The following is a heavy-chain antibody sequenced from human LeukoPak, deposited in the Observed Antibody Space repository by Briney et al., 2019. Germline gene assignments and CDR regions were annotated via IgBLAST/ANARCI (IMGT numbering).Heavy chain of an antibody. J-gene: IGHJ4*02. CDR3: FTWVDDY. Sequence: PGGSLRLSCAASGFSFDDYGMSWIRQPPGKGLEWIGSIYYSGSTYYNPSLKSRVTISVDTSKNQFSLKLSSATAADTAVYYCFTWVDDYWGQGTLVTVSS. CDR2: IYYSGST. V-gene: IGHV4-39*07. CDR1: GFSFDDYG.